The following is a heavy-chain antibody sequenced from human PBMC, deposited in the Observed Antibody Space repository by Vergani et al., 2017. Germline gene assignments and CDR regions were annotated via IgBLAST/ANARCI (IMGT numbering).Heavy chain of an antibody. J-gene: IGHJ6*03. CDR3: ARDQVPAAIGLNVGNYMDV. Sequence: EVQLVESGGGLVQPGGSLRLSCAASGFTFSSYAMHWVRQAPGKGLEYVSAISSNGGSTYYANSVKGRFTISRDNSKNILYLQMSSLRAEDTAVYYCARDQVPAAIGLNVGNYMDVWGKGTTVTVSS. CDR1: GFTFSSYA. V-gene: IGHV3-64*01. CDR2: ISSNGGST. D-gene: IGHD2-2*01.